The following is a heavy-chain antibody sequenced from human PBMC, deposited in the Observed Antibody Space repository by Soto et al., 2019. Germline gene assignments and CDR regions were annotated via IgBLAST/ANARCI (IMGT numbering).Heavy chain of an antibody. CDR2: IIPIFGTA. V-gene: IGHV1-69*01. CDR1: GGTFSSYA. D-gene: IGHD2-8*01. Sequence: QVQLVQSGAEMKKPGSSVKVSCKASGGTFSSYAISWVRQAPGQGLEWMGGIIPIFGTANYAQKFQGRVTITADESTSTAYMELSSLRSEDTAVNYCARGTYCTNGACPNRIAAARTPGFDYWGQGTLVTVSS. J-gene: IGHJ4*02. CDR3: ARGTYCTNGACPNRIAAARTPGFDY.